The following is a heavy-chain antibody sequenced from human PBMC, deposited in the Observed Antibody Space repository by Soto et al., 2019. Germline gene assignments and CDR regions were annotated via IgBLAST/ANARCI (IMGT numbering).Heavy chain of an antibody. J-gene: IGHJ6*02. V-gene: IGHV3-23*01. CDR3: AKDRLGAYYYFGMDV. Sequence: EVQLLQSGGGLVQPGGSLRLSCVGSGFTFSRYAMIWVRQTPGKGLEWVSGIGDRGTTTYYADSVQGGFTISRDNSGNTLFLQMSRLGAEATGVYYRAKDRLGAYYYFGMDVWSQGTTVTVS. D-gene: IGHD4-17*01. CDR2: IGDRGTTT. CDR1: GFTFSRYA.